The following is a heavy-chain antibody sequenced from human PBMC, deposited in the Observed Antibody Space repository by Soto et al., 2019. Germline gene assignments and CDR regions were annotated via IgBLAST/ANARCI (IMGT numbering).Heavy chain of an antibody. J-gene: IGHJ5*02. CDR1: GGSFSGYY. V-gene: IGHV4-34*01. Sequence: SETLSLTCAVYGGSFSGYYWSWIRQPPGKGLEWIGEINHSGSTYYNPSLKSRVTISVDTSKNQFSLKLSSVTAADTAVYYCARGKGAPSWFDPWGQGTLVTVSS. CDR2: INHSGST. CDR3: ARGKGAPSWFDP.